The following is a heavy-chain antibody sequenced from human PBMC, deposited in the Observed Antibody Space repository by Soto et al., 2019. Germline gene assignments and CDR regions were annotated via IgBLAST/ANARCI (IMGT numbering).Heavy chain of an antibody. Sequence: XSVKVSCKASGCTFTSYYMHSVRQAPRQGVEGMGWINPNSGGTNYTQKFQGWVTKTSDTSNSTANMELSRLRSDDTAVYYSARDNANYYYCGMDVWGQGTPVTVSS. V-gene: IGHV1-2*04. CDR3: ARDNANYYYCGMDV. D-gene: IGHD2-8*01. CDR2: INPNSGGT. J-gene: IGHJ6*02. CDR1: GCTFTSYY.